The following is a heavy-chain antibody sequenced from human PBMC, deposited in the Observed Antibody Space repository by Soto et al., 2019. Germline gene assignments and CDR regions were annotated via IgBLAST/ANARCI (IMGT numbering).Heavy chain of an antibody. V-gene: IGHV3-9*01. D-gene: IGHD3-22*01. CDR1: GFTFDDYA. J-gene: IGHJ3*02. Sequence: GGSLRLSCAASGFTFDDYAMHWVRQAPGKGLEWVSGISWNSGSIGYADSVKGRFTISRDNAKNSLYLQMNSLRAEDTALYYCAKVEDYYDSSGPNAFDIWGQGTMVTVSS. CDR3: AKVEDYYDSSGPNAFDI. CDR2: ISWNSGSI.